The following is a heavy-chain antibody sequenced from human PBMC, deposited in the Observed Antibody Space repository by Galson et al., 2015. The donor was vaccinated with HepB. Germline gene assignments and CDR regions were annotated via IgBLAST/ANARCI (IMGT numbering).Heavy chain of an antibody. J-gene: IGHJ6*03. CDR2: MNPNSGNT. Sequence: SVKVSCKASGYTFTSYDINWVRQATGQGLEWMGWMNPNSGNTGYAQKFQGRVTMTRNTSISTAYMELSSLRSEDTAVYYCARGPRATGFDWLVYYMDVWGKGTTVTVSS. CDR3: ARGPRATGFDWLVYYMDV. V-gene: IGHV1-8*01. D-gene: IGHD3-9*01. CDR1: GYTFTSYD.